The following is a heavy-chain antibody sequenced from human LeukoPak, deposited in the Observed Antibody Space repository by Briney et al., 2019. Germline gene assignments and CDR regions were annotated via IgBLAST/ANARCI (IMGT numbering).Heavy chain of an antibody. CDR1: GFTFSSYA. J-gene: IGHJ4*02. CDR3: ITPLPYSAQ. V-gene: IGHV3-15*07. D-gene: IGHD2-21*01. CDR2: IKPKTDGETT. Sequence: PGGSLRLSRAASGFTFSSYAMHWVRQAPGKGLEWVGRIKPKTDGETTEYAAPVKGRFSISRDDSKNMLYLQMNSLKTEDTAVYYCITPLPYSAQGGQGTLVTVSS.